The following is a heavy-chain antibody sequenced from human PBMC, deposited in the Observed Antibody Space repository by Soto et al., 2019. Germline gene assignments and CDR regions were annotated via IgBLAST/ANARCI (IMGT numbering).Heavy chain of an antibody. CDR1: GYTFTSYG. CDR3: ARQADYDILTGYYNPRFDY. Sequence: QVQLVQSGAEVKKPGASVKVSCKASGYTFTSYGISWVRQAPGQGLEWMGWISAYNGNTNYSQKLQGSVTMTTDTATSKAYMELRSLRSDDTAVYYCARQADYDILTGYYNPRFDYWGQGTLVTVSS. D-gene: IGHD3-9*01. V-gene: IGHV1-18*01. J-gene: IGHJ4*02. CDR2: ISAYNGNT.